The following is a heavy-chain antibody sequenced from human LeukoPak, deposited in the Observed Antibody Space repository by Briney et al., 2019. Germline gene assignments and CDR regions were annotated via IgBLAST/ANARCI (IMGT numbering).Heavy chain of an antibody. V-gene: IGHV5-51*01. CDR3: ARVGTMVRGVIVHFDY. Sequence: HGESLKISCKGSGYSFTSYWIGWARQMPGKGLEWMGIIYPGDSDTRYSPSFQGQVTISADKSISTAYLQWSSLKASDTAMYYCARVGTMVRGVIVHFDYWGQGTLVTVSS. D-gene: IGHD3-10*01. CDR2: IYPGDSDT. CDR1: GYSFTSYW. J-gene: IGHJ4*02.